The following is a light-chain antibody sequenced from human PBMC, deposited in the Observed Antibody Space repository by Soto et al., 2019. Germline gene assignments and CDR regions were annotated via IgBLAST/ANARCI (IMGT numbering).Light chain of an antibody. Sequence: DIQMTQSPSSLSASVGDRVTITCRARQGIANHLAWSQQKPGKAPNLLIYAASTLQSGVPSRFSGSGFGTDFTLTISSLQPEDVATSYCHKYKSAPYTFGPGTKVDI. J-gene: IGKJ3*01. CDR1: QGIANH. CDR3: HKYKSAPYT. CDR2: AAS. V-gene: IGKV1-27*01.